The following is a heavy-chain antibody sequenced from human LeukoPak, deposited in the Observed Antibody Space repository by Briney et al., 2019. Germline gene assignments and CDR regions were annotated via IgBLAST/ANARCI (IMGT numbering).Heavy chain of an antibody. J-gene: IGHJ4*02. CDR1: GFTFSSYE. CDR3: AKDFYGSGSGLLGY. D-gene: IGHD3-10*01. V-gene: IGHV3-48*03. Sequence: PGGSLRLSCAASGFTFSSYEMNWVRQAPGKGLEWVSYISGGGTTIYYADSVRGRFTISRDNAKNSLYLQMHSLGAEDMGVYYCAKDFYGSGSGLLGYWGQGTLVTVSS. CDR2: ISGGGTTI.